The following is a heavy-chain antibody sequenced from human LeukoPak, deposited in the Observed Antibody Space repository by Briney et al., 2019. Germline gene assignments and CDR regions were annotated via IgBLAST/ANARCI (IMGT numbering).Heavy chain of an antibody. CDR2: IHTSGIT. CDR1: GGSIFNYY. J-gene: IGHJ4*02. V-gene: IGHV4-4*07. CDR3: ARDPRSGSYLDY. D-gene: IGHD1-26*01. Sequence: PSETLSLTCTVSGGSIFNYYWSWIRQPAGKGLEWIGRIHTSGITNYNPSLKSRVTISVDTSKNQFSLKLSSVTAADTAVYYCARDPRSGSYLDYWGQGTLVTVSS.